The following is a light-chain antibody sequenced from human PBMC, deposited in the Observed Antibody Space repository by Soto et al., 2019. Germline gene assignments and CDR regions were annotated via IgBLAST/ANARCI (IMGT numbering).Light chain of an antibody. CDR1: QSVGTY. CDR3: HQRYNWPFT. Sequence: EIVLTQSPDTLSLSPGERATLSCRASQSVGTYLAWYQQKPGQTPRLLICDASNRATGIPARFSGSGSGTDFALTISTLEPEDFAVYYCHQRYNWPFTFGPGTKVDIK. CDR2: DAS. V-gene: IGKV3-11*01. J-gene: IGKJ3*01.